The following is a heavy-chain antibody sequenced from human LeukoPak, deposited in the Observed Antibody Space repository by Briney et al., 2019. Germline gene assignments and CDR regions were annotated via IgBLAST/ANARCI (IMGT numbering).Heavy chain of an antibody. Sequence: SETLSLTCTVSGGSISSSSYYWGWIRQPPGKGLKWIGSIYYSGSTYYNPSLKSRVTISVDTSKNQFSLKLSSVTAADTAVYYCARDQYAVGSSWYGSAFDIWGQGTMVTVSS. D-gene: IGHD6-13*01. J-gene: IGHJ3*02. CDR2: IYYSGST. CDR3: ARDQYAVGSSWYGSAFDI. V-gene: IGHV4-39*02. CDR1: GGSISSSSYY.